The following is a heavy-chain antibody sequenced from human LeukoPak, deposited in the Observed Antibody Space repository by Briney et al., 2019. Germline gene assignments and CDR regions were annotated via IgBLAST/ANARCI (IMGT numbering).Heavy chain of an antibody. D-gene: IGHD6-19*01. CDR3: ARSPSPYSSGWYFDY. Sequence: SQTLSLTCAISGDSVSINSAAWNWIKQSPSRGLEWLGRTYQRSKWYNDYAVSVKSRITINPDISKNQFSLQLNSVTPEDTAVYYCARSPSPYSSGWYFDYWGQGTLVTVSS. J-gene: IGHJ4*02. V-gene: IGHV6-1*01. CDR1: GDSVSINSAA. CDR2: TYQRSKWYN.